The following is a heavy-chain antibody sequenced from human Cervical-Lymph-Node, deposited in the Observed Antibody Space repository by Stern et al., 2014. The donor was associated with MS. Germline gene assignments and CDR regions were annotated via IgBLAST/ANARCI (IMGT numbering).Heavy chain of an antibody. J-gene: IGHJ4*02. CDR2: ITSTSTYI. V-gene: IGHV3-21*01. CDR1: GFTFRNYT. CDR3: TRARRGFDY. Sequence: EVHLVESGGGLVKPGGSLRLSCAVSGFTFRNYTMNWVRQSPGKGLEWVSSITSTSTYIYYEDSVKGRFTISRDNAKNSLYLQMNSLRAEDTAVYYCTRARRGFDYWGQGTLVTVSS.